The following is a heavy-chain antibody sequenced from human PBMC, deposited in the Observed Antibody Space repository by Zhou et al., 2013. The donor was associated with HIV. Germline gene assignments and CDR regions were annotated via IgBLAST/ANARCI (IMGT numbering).Heavy chain of an antibody. J-gene: IGHJ4*02. V-gene: IGHV1-18*01. CDR3: ARDWPGITMVRGVIIKPRFDY. CDR1: GYTFTSYG. Sequence: QVQLVQSGAEVKKPGASVKVSCKASGYTFTSYGISWVRQAPGQGLEWMGWISAYNGNTNYAQKLQGRVTMTTDTSTSTAYMELRSLRSDDTAVYYCARDWPGITMVRGVIIKPRFDYWGQGTLVTVSS. D-gene: IGHD3-10*01. CDR2: ISAYNGNT.